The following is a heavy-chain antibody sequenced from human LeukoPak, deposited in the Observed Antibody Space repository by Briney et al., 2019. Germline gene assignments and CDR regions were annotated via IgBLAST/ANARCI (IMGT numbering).Heavy chain of an antibody. V-gene: IGHV3-21*06. Sequence: GGSLRLSCTASGFTFRRYTMNWLRQAPGKGLEWVSSVSSNSAYLYYADSVRSRFTVFRDNTQNTLYLQLGSLRAEDTALYYCAREGLLTRLSSSDAFDIWGQGTMVTVSS. CDR3: AREGLLTRLSSSDAFDI. CDR2: VSSNSAYL. D-gene: IGHD3-9*01. CDR1: GFTFRRYT. J-gene: IGHJ3*02.